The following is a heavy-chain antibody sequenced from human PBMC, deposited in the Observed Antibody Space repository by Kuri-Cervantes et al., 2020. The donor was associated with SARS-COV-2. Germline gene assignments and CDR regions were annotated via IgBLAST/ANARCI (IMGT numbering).Heavy chain of an antibody. CDR2: ICYDGST. V-gene: IGHV4-30-4*08. CDR1: GGSITSGNYY. CDR3: ARDKFEMATIPDAFDI. D-gene: IGHD5-24*01. J-gene: IGHJ3*02. Sequence: SETLSLTCSVSGGSITSGNYYWSWIRQPPGKGLEWIGYICYDGSTYYNPSLKSRVTISVDTSKNQFSLKLSSVTAADTAVYYCARDKFEMATIPDAFDIWGQGTMVTVSS.